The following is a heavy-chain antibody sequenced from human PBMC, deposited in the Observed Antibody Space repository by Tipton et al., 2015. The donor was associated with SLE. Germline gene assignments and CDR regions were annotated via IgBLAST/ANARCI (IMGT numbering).Heavy chain of an antibody. Sequence: TLSLTCTVSGGSISSSSYYWGWIRQPPGKGLEWIGSIYYSGSTYYNPSLKSRVTISVDTSKSQVSLKLTSLTAADTAIYYCARDNLNVFDIWGQGTLVTVSS. CDR1: GGSISSSSYY. CDR3: ARDNLNVFDI. V-gene: IGHV4-39*07. CDR2: IYYSGST. J-gene: IGHJ3*02. D-gene: IGHD1-20*01.